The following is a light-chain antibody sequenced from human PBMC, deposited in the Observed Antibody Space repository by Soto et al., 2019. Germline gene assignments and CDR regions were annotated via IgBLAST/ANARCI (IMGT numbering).Light chain of an antibody. J-gene: IGLJ1*01. Sequence: QSVLTQPRSVSGSPGQPVTISCSGTSIDVDDYVSWYQQHPGKAPKVIIYDVTERPSGVPDRFSGSKSGNAASLTVSGLQAEDEADYYCCAHVGSSTYVFGSGTKVTVL. CDR1: SIDVDDY. CDR2: DVT. CDR3: CAHVGSSTYV. V-gene: IGLV2-11*01.